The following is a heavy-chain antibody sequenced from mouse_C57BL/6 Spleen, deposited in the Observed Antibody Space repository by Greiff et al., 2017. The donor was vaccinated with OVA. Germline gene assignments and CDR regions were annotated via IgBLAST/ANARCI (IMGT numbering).Heavy chain of an antibody. D-gene: IGHD2-4*01. CDR3: ARQDYDYVSYYFDY. Sequence: QVQLQQPGAELVRPGSSVKLSCKASGYTFTSYWMHWVKQRPIQGLEWIGNIDPSDSETHYNQKFKDKATLTVDKSSSTAYMQLSSLTSEYSAVYYCARQDYDYVSYYFDYWGQGTTLTVSS. CDR1: GYTFTSYW. CDR2: IDPSDSET. V-gene: IGHV1-52*01. J-gene: IGHJ2*01.